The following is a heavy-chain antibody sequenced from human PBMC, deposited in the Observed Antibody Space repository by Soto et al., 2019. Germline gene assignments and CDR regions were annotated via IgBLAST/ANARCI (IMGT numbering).Heavy chain of an antibody. Sequence: GGSLRLSCAASGFTVSRNYMSWVRQAPGKGLEWVSVIYSGGSTDYADSVKGRFIISRDNSKNTLYLQMNSLRAEDTALYYCATEDIAATGMGYFDFWGQGT. J-gene: IGHJ4*02. D-gene: IGHD6-13*01. CDR2: IYSGGST. V-gene: IGHV3-66*01. CDR3: ATEDIAATGMGYFDF. CDR1: GFTVSRNY.